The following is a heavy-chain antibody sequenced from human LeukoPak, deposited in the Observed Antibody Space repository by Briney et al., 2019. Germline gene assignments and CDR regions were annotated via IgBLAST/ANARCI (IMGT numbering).Heavy chain of an antibody. J-gene: IGHJ4*02. Sequence: TLSLTCTVSGGSISSGSYYLSCIRQPAGKGLEWIGRIYTSGSTNYNPSLKSRVTISVDTSKNQFSLKLSSVTAADTAVYYCARESVYDYADDYWGQGTLVTVSS. CDR2: IYTSGST. D-gene: IGHD3-16*01. CDR1: GGSISSGSYY. V-gene: IGHV4-61*02. CDR3: ARESVYDYADDY.